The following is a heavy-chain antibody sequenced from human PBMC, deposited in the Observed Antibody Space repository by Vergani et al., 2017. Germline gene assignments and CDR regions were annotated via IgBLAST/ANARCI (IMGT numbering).Heavy chain of an antibody. V-gene: IGHV1-69-2*01. J-gene: IGHJ6*02. Sequence: VQLVQSGAEVKKPGATMKISCKVSGYTFTDHYMHWVKQAPGKGLEWMGLVDPEDGETIYAEKFKGRVTIDADTSTDTAHLELSSLRSEDTAVYYCATPQTVTTGGMEVWGQGTTVIVSS. CDR3: ATPQTVTTGGMEV. D-gene: IGHD4-17*01. CDR1: GYTFTDHY. CDR2: VDPEDGET.